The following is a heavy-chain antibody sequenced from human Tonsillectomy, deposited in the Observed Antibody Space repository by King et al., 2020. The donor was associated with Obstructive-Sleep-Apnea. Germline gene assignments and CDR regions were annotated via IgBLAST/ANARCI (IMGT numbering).Heavy chain of an antibody. D-gene: IGHD6-13*01. J-gene: IGHJ2*01. Sequence: VQLQESGPGLVKPSETLSLTCTVSGGSISNTHYYWGWVRQPPGKGLEWIGNGFYCGGTYFNPSLKSRLTISLETSKNQFSLRLNSVTAADTAVYYCAGGAAAGGYWYFDLWGRGTLVTVSS. CDR2: GFYCGGT. V-gene: IGHV4-39*07. CDR3: AGGAAAGGYWYFDL. CDR1: GGSISNTHYY.